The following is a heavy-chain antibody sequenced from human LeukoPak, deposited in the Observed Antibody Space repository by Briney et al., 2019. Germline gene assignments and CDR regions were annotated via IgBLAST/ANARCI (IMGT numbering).Heavy chain of an antibody. CDR1: GYTLTELS. J-gene: IGHJ4*02. V-gene: IGHV1-24*01. D-gene: IGHD6-19*01. Sequence: ASVKVSCKVSGYTLTELSMHWVRQAPGKGLEWMGGFDPEDGDTIYAQKFQGRVTMTEDTSTDTAYMELSSLISEDTAVYYCATDLPKYSSGPAGDWGQGTLVTVSS. CDR3: ATDLPKYSSGPAGD. CDR2: FDPEDGDT.